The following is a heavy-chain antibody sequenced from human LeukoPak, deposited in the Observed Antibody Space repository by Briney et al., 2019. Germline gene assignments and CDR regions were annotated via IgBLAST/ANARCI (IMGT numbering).Heavy chain of an antibody. Sequence: GGSLRLSCVASGFSFSTYWMHWVRQAPGKGLEWVSYISSSSSTIYYADSVKGRFTISRDNAKNSLYLQMNSLRAEDTAVYYCARDGYSNYAYYYYYYMDVWGKGTTVTVSS. J-gene: IGHJ6*03. CDR2: ISSSSSTI. V-gene: IGHV3-48*01. CDR3: ARDGYSNYAYYYYYYMDV. D-gene: IGHD4-11*01. CDR1: GFSFSTYW.